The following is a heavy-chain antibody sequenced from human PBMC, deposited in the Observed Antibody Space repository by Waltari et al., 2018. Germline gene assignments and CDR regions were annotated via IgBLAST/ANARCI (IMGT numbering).Heavy chain of an antibody. Sequence: EVQLLESGGGLVQPGGSLRLSCAASGFTFSNFAMTWVRQAPGKGLEWVSSISTGGGSTYYADSVKGRFTISRDNSKNTLFLQMNTLRAEDTAVYYCARPLRFLEWLLPYGMDVWGQGP. CDR3: ARPLRFLEWLLPYGMDV. D-gene: IGHD3-3*01. V-gene: IGHV3-23*01. CDR1: GFTFSNFA. J-gene: IGHJ6*02. CDR2: ISTGGGST.